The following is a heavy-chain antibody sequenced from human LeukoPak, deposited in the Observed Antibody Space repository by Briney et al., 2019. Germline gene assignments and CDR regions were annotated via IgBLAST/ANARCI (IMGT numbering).Heavy chain of an antibody. CDR2: IYYSGST. CDR1: GGSISSYY. D-gene: IGHD5-18*01. V-gene: IGHV4-59*01. CDR3: ARDHEDTAMVTPHAFDI. Sequence: KSSETLSLTCTVSGGSISSYYWSWIRQPPGKGLEWIGYIYYSGSTNYNPSLKSRVTISVDTSKTQFSLKLSSVTAADTAVYYCARDHEDTAMVTPHAFDIWGQGTMVTVSS. J-gene: IGHJ3*02.